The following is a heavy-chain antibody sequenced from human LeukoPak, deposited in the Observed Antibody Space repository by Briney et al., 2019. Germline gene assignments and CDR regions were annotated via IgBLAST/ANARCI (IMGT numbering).Heavy chain of an antibody. CDR2: VNTDGGDK. CDR1: GFTFSSYS. Sequence: PGGSLRLSCAASGFTFSSYSMSWVRQAPGKGLEWVANVNTDGGDKYYVDSVKGRFTISKDNAKNLVHLHMTRLRAEDTAIYYCARDGIDYWGQGAPVTVSS. CDR3: ARDGIDY. J-gene: IGHJ4*02. V-gene: IGHV3-7*01. D-gene: IGHD1-1*01.